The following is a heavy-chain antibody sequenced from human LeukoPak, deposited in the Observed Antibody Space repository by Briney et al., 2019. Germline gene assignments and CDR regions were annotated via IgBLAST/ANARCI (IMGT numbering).Heavy chain of an antibody. CDR3: ARILDGYTDY. V-gene: IGHV4-31*03. CDR2: IYYSGST. Sequence: SETLSLTCTVSGGSISSGGYYWSWIRRHPGKGLEWIGYIYYSGSTYYNPSLKSRVTLSVDTSKNQFSLKLSSVTAADTAVYYCARILDGYTDYWGQGTLVTVSS. CDR1: GGSISSGGYY. J-gene: IGHJ4*02. D-gene: IGHD5-24*01.